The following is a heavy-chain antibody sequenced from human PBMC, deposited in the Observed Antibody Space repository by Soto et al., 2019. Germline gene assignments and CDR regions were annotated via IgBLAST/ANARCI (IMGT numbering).Heavy chain of an antibody. CDR1: GFTFSNYA. J-gene: IGHJ4*02. V-gene: IGHV3-23*01. CDR2: ISGSGGST. CDR3: AKRSGYYFDY. D-gene: IGHD3-22*01. Sequence: PGGSLRLSCAASGFTFSNYAMSWVRQAPGKGLEWVSDISGSGGSTYHADSVKGRFTISRDNSKNTLYLQMNSLRAEDTAVYYCAKRSGYYFDYWGQGTLVTVSS.